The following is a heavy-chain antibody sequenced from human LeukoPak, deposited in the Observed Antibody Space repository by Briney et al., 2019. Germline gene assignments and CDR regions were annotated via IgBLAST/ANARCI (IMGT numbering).Heavy chain of an antibody. CDR3: ARHQHAGREHYYGIDV. D-gene: IGHD1-26*01. CDR1: GGSIGLYY. V-gene: IGHV4-59*08. J-gene: IGHJ6*02. CDR2: IFHTGST. Sequence: SETLSLTCTVSGGSIGLYYWAWIRQPPGKGLEWIGYIFHTGSTNYNPSLKSRLTISVDTSRNQFSLRLSSVTAADTAVYYCARHQHAGREHYYGIDVWGQGTTVSVSS.